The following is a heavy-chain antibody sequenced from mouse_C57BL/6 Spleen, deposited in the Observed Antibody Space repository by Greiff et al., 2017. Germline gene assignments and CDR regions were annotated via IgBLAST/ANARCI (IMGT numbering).Heavy chain of an antibody. Sequence: QLQESGPELVKPGASVKISCKASGYSFTDYNMNWVKQSNGKSLERIGVINPNYGTTSYNQKFKGKATLTVDQSSSTAYMQLNSLTSEDSAVYYCARMGYYGTSFYAMDYWGQGTSVTVSS. V-gene: IGHV1-39*01. J-gene: IGHJ4*01. CDR3: ARMGYYGTSFYAMDY. CDR2: INPNYGTT. CDR1: GYSFTDYN. D-gene: IGHD1-1*01.